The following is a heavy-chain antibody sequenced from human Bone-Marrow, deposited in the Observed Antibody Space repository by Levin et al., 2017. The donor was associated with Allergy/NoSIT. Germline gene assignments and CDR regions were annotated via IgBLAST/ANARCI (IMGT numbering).Heavy chain of an antibody. Sequence: SGPTLVKPTQTLTLTCTFSGFSLSTSGVGVGWIRQPPGKALEWLALIYWDDDKRYSPSLKSRLTITKDTSKNQVVLTMTNMDPVDTATYYGAHSLPTQHLAAGAFDIWGQGTMVTVSS. V-gene: IGHV2-5*02. D-gene: IGHD6-13*01. J-gene: IGHJ3*02. CDR3: AHSLPTQHLAAGAFDI. CDR1: GFSLSTSGVG. CDR2: IYWDDDK.